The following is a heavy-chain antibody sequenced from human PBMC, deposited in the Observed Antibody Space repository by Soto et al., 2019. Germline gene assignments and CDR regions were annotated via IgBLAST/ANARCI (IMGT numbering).Heavy chain of an antibody. V-gene: IGHV1-18*01. D-gene: IGHD3-9*01. CDR3: ARFLSDTYYDILNYYYYYGMDV. CDR2: ISAYNGNT. CDR1: GYTFTSYG. J-gene: IGHJ6*02. Sequence: ASVKVSCKASGYTFTSYGISWVRQAPGQGLEWMGWISAYNGNTNYAQKLQGRVTMTTDTSTSTAYMELRSLRSDDTAVYYCARFLSDTYYDILNYYYYYGMDVWGQGTTVTVSS.